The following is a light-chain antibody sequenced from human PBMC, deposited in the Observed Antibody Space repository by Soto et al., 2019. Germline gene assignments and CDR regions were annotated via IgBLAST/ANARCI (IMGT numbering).Light chain of an antibody. CDR1: SSDVGNYDL. CDR3: CSYARSSTFV. V-gene: IGLV2-23*02. J-gene: IGLJ1*01. Sequence: SVLTQPASVCGSPGQPITIPCTGTSSDVGNYDLVSWYQRHPGKAPKVMIHEVNKRPSGVSIRFSGSKSGSTASLTISGLQVEDEAEYSWCSYARSSTFVIGSGTQVTV. CDR2: EVN.